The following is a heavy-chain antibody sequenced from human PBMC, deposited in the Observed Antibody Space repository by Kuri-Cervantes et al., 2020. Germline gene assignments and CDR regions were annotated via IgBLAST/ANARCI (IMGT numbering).Heavy chain of an antibody. CDR3: ARAGLLSSSWSKTPTTVWFDP. Sequence: GSLRLSCAVSGGSISSSNWWSWVRQPPGKGLEWIGEIYHSGSTNYNPSLKSRVTISVDRSKNQFSLKLSSVTAADTAVYYCARAGLLSSSWSKTPTTVWFDPWGQGTLVTVSS. D-gene: IGHD6-13*01. J-gene: IGHJ5*02. CDR1: GGSISSSNW. V-gene: IGHV4-4*02. CDR2: IYHSGST.